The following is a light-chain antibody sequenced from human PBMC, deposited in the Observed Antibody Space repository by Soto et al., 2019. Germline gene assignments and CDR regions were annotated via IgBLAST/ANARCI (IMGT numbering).Light chain of an antibody. CDR3: QHYEGRPPILS. J-gene: IGKJ4*01. CDR1: QSVSTN. Sequence: EIVMTQSPATLSVSPGERATLSCRASQSVSTNLAWDQQKPGQAPRLLIYAASVRATGIPARFSGSGSGTEVNITISSLKFLDVAVYDCQHYEGRPPILSFGVGTKVEIK. V-gene: IGKV3-15*01. CDR2: AAS.